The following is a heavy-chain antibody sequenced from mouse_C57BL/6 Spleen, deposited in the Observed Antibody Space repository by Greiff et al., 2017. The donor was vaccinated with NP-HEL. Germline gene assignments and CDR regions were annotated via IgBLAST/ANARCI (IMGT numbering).Heavy chain of an antibody. V-gene: IGHV1-82*01. Sequence: QVQLKESGPELVKPGASVKISCKASGYAFSSSWMNWVKQRPGKGLEWIGRIYPGDGDTNYNGKFKGKATLTADKSSSTAYMQLSSLTSEDSAVYFCARSGVTTRGFAYWGQGTLVTVSA. D-gene: IGHD2-2*01. CDR1: GYAFSSSW. CDR2: IYPGDGDT. CDR3: ARSGVTTRGFAY. J-gene: IGHJ3*01.